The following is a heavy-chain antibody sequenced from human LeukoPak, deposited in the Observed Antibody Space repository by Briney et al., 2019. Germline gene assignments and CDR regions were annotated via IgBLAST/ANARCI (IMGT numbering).Heavy chain of an antibody. CDR1: GFTFSSHA. D-gene: IGHD3-22*01. CDR3: SKRDYYDNYFDY. Sequence: GGSLRLSCAASGFTFSSHAMSWVRQAPGKGLEWVSIIGGNGGNTYYADSVKGRFTISRDNSKNTLFLQMNSLRAEDTAVYYCSKRDYYDNYFDYWGQGTLVTVSS. V-gene: IGHV3-23*01. CDR2: IGGNGGNT. J-gene: IGHJ4*02.